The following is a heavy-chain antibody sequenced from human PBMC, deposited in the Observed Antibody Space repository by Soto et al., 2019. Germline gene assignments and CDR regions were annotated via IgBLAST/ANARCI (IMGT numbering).Heavy chain of an antibody. Sequence: SETLCLTYTVSGGSISSGGYYWSWIRQHPGKGLEWIGYIYYSGSTYYKPSRKSRFTISVDTSKNQSPLKLSSVTAADTAVYYCARDSQDGAGNLAFWGQGTLVPVSP. V-gene: IGHV4-31*03. CDR3: ARDSQDGAGNLAF. CDR1: GGSISSGGYY. CDR2: IYYSGST. D-gene: IGHD3-10*01. J-gene: IGHJ4*02.